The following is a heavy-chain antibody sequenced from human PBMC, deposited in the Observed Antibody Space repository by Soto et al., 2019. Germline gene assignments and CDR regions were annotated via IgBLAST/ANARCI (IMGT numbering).Heavy chain of an antibody. D-gene: IGHD3-3*01. V-gene: IGHV4-39*01. CDR1: GGSISSSSYY. CDR2: IYYSGST. Sequence: SETLSLTCTVSGGSISSSSYYRGWIRQPPGKGLEWIGSIYYSGSTYYNPSLKSRVTISVDTSKNQFSLKLSSVTAADTAVYYCATSLPARFLEWVLWGQGTLVTVSS. J-gene: IGHJ4*02. CDR3: ATSLPARFLEWVL.